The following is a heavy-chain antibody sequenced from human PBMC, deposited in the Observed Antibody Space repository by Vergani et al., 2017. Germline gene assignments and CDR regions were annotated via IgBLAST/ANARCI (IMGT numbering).Heavy chain of an antibody. CDR1: GGSFSGYY. CDR3: ARTIAAAGDNWFDP. CDR2: INHSGST. J-gene: IGHJ5*02. D-gene: IGHD6-13*01. V-gene: IGHV4-34*01. Sequence: QVQLQQWGAGLLKPSETLSLTCAVYGGSFSGYYWSWIRQPPGKGLEWIGEINHSGSTNYNPSLKSRVAISVDTSKNQFSLKLSSVTAADTAVYYCARTIAAAGDNWFDPWGQGTLVTVYS.